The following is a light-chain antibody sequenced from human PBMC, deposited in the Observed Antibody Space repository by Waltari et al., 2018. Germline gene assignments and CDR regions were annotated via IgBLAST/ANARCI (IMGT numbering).Light chain of an antibody. Sequence: EIVMTQSPATLSVSPGERATLSCRASQSVSSNLAWYQQKPGQAPRLLIYGASTRANGIPARFSGGGSGTEFTLIISSLQSEDFTVYYCQQYNNWPLTFGGGTKVEIK. CDR3: QQYNNWPLT. J-gene: IGKJ4*01. CDR1: QSVSSN. CDR2: GAS. V-gene: IGKV3-15*01.